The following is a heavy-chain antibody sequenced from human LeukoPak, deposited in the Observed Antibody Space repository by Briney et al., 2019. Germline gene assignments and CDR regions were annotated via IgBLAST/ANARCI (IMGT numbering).Heavy chain of an antibody. D-gene: IGHD2-21*02. CDR3: ARVRGTALTAYPGYFDY. Sequence: GASVKVSCKASGYTFTSYDINWVRQATGQGLEWMGWMNPNSGNTGYAQKFQGRVTMTRNTSISTAYMELSSLRSEDTAVYYCARVRGTALTAYPGYFDYWGQGTLVTVSS. V-gene: IGHV1-8*01. CDR2: MNPNSGNT. J-gene: IGHJ4*02. CDR1: GYTFTSYD.